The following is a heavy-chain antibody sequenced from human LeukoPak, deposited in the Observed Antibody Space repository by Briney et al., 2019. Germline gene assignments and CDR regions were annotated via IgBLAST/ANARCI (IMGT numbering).Heavy chain of an antibody. Sequence: PGRSLRLSCAASGFTFSSYGMHWVRQAPGKGLEWVALKWYDGSNKYYADSVKGRFTISRDNANNTLYLQMNSLRAEDTAVYYCARSGRGYYDSLDHWGQGDLVTVSS. CDR3: ARSGRGYYDSLDH. CDR2: KWYDGSNK. J-gene: IGHJ4*02. CDR1: GFTFSSYG. V-gene: IGHV3-33*01. D-gene: IGHD3-22*01.